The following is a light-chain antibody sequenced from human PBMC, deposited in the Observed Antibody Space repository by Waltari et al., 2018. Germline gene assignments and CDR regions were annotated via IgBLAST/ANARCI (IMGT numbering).Light chain of an antibody. CDR2: ANY. Sequence: QSVLTQPPFASGTPGQRVTISCSGNSSTIGINTATWYQQLPGTAPKLLIYANYHRPSGVPDRFSASKSDTSASLAISGLQSEDEADYFCATWDDSLNGRVFGGGTKLAVL. J-gene: IGLJ3*02. CDR1: SSTIGINT. CDR3: ATWDDSLNGRV. V-gene: IGLV1-44*01.